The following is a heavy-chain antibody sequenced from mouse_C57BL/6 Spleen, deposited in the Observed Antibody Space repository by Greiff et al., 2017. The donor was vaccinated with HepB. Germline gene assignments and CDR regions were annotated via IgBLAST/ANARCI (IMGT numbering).Heavy chain of an antibody. V-gene: IGHV1-15*01. CDR3: TRRGIYYYGSSQYYCDN. CDR2: IDPETGGT. CDR1: GYTFPDYE. Sequence: VQLQQSGAELVRPGASVPLSCKASGYTFPDYEMHWVKQTPVHGLEWIGAIDPETGGTAYNQKFKGKAILTADKSSSTAYMELRSLTSEDTAVYYCTRRGIYYYGSSQYYCDNWGQGTTLTVSS. D-gene: IGHD1-1*01. J-gene: IGHJ2*01.